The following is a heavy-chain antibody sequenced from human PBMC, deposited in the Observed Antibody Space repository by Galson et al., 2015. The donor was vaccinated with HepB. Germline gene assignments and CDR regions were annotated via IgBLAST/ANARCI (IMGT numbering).Heavy chain of an antibody. CDR2: NKHSGSA. Sequence: ETLSLTCTVSGYSISSGSYWGWIRQPPGKGLEWIGTNKHSGSAYYSPSLKSRVTISVDTSENQFSLKLSSVTAADSAVYYCARAGSGGNYYWGFDYWGQGTLVTVSS. CDR3: ARAGSGGNYYWGFDY. D-gene: IGHD3-10*01. J-gene: IGHJ4*02. V-gene: IGHV4-38-2*02. CDR1: GYSISSGSY.